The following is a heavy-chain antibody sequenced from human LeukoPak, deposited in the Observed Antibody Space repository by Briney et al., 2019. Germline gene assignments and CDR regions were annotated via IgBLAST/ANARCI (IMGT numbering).Heavy chain of an antibody. CDR1: GFTFSSYW. CDR3: ARDLGKVAGTYLYWYFDL. D-gene: IGHD6-19*01. J-gene: IGHJ2*01. Sequence: GGSLRLSCAASGFTFSSYWMSWVRQAPGKGLEWVANIKQDGSEKYYVDSVKGRFTISRDNAKNSLYLQMNSLRAEDTAVYYCARDLGKVAGTYLYWYFDLWGRGTLVTVSS. V-gene: IGHV3-7*01. CDR2: IKQDGSEK.